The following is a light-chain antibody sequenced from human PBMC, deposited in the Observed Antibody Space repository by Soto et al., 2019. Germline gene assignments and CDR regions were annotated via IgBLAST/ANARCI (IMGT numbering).Light chain of an antibody. CDR2: DAS. CDR3: QQYDSYPLT. V-gene: IGKV1-5*01. J-gene: IGKJ4*01. CDR1: QTISSW. Sequence: DIQMTQSPSPLSASVGDRVTITCRASQTISSWLAWYQQKPGKAPKFLIYDASSLEIGVPSRFSGSGSGTEFTLTISSQQPDDFATYFCQQYDSYPLTFGGGPKVELK.